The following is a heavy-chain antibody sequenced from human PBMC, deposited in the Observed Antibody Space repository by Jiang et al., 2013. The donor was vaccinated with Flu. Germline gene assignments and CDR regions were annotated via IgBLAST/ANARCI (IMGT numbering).Heavy chain of an antibody. CDR2: IYYSGST. D-gene: IGHD2-15*01. J-gene: IGHJ6*02. CDR3: ATQLTVAATGYYYYGMDV. CDR1: GGSISSSSYY. Sequence: GLVKPSETLSLTCTVSGGSISSSSYYWGWIRQPPGKGLEWIGSIYYSGSTYYNPSLKSRVTISVDTSKNQFSLKLSSVTAADTAVYYCATQLTVAATGYYYYGMDVWGQGTTVTVSS. V-gene: IGHV4-39*01.